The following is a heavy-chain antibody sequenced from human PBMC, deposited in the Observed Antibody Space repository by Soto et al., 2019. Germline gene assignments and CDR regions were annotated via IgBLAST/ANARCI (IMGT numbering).Heavy chain of an antibody. CDR3: ARGREIFGAVTPFEY. J-gene: IGHJ4*02. Sequence: SETLSLTCAVYGAPFSGYYWTWTRQPPGKGLEWIGEINHTGSTKYNPSLKSRVTISLDTSKNQFSLSLRSVTAADTAVYYCARGREIFGAVTPFEYWGQGTQVTVSS. D-gene: IGHD3-3*01. CDR2: INHTGST. V-gene: IGHV4-34*01. CDR1: GAPFSGYY.